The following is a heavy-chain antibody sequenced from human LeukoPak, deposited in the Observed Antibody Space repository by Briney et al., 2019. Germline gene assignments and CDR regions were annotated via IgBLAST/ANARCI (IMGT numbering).Heavy chain of an antibody. V-gene: IGHV3-64*04. CDR1: GITFSSHA. Sequence: GGSLRLSCSASGITFSSHAMHWVRQAPGKGLEYFSAISDNGVMTFYADSVKGRFTISRDNAKNSLYLHMNSLRAEDTAVYYCARDGMSDYDYFDYWGQGTLVTVSS. CDR2: ISDNGVMT. J-gene: IGHJ4*02. CDR3: ARDGMSDYDYFDY. D-gene: IGHD5-12*01.